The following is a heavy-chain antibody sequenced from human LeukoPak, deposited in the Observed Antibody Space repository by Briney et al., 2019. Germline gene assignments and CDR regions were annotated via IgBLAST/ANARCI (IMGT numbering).Heavy chain of an antibody. CDR3: ARELRYDNSDSGAF. Sequence: SETLSLTCTVPGGSISSYYWSWIRQPPGKGLEWIGYIYYSGSTNYNPSLKSRVTISVDSSKSQFSLKLSSVTAADTAVYYCARELRYDNSDSGAFWGQGTVVTVSS. J-gene: IGHJ3*01. V-gene: IGHV4-59*01. CDR2: IYYSGST. D-gene: IGHD3-22*01. CDR1: GGSISSYY.